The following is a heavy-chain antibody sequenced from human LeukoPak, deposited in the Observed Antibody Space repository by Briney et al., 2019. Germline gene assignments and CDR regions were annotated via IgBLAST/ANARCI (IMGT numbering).Heavy chain of an antibody. V-gene: IGHV3-30*18. CDR1: GFTFSSYG. CDR3: AKDSKYYDILTGYYRTHYYYYGMDV. D-gene: IGHD3-9*01. Sequence: PGGSLRLSCAASGFTFSSYGMHWVRQAPGKGLEWVAVISYDGSNKYYADSVKGRFTISRDNSKNTLYLQMNSLRAEDTAVYYCAKDSKYYDILTGYYRTHYYYYGMDVWGQGTTVTVSS. J-gene: IGHJ6*02. CDR2: ISYDGSNK.